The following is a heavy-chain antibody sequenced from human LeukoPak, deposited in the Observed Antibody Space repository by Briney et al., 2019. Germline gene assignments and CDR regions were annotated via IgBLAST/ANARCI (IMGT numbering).Heavy chain of an antibody. CDR1: GCTFSSYA. CDR3: ASHNWGSSYYFDY. J-gene: IGHJ4*02. Sequence: SSVKVSCKGSGCTFSSYAISWVRQAPGQGLEWMGRIIPIFGTANYAQKFQGRVTITTDESTSTAYMELSSLRSEDTAVYYCASHNWGSSYYFDYWGQGTLVTVSS. V-gene: IGHV1-69*05. D-gene: IGHD7-27*01. CDR2: IIPIFGTA.